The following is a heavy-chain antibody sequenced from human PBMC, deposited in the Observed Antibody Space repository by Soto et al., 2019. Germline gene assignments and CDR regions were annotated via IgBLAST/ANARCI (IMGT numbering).Heavy chain of an antibody. CDR1: GGSISSSSYY. J-gene: IGHJ4*02. Sequence: PSETLSLTCTVSGGSISSSSYYWGWIRQPPGKGLEWIGSIYYSGSTYYNPSLKSRVTISVDTSKNQFSLKLNSVTAADTAVYFCARQDFWSGYDLRNFDYWGQGTLVTVSS. D-gene: IGHD3-3*01. V-gene: IGHV4-39*01. CDR2: IYYSGST. CDR3: ARQDFWSGYDLRNFDY.